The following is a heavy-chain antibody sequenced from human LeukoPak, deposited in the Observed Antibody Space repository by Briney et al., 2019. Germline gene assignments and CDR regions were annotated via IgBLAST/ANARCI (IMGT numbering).Heavy chain of an antibody. D-gene: IGHD6-19*01. Sequence: SETLSLTCTVSGGSISIYYWSLIRQPPGKGLEWIGYIYYSGSTNYNPSLKSRVTISVDTSKNQFSLKLSSVTAADTAVYYCARGGIAVAGTLGYWGQGTLVTVSS. J-gene: IGHJ4*02. CDR3: ARGGIAVAGTLGY. V-gene: IGHV4-59*01. CDR1: GGSISIYY. CDR2: IYYSGST.